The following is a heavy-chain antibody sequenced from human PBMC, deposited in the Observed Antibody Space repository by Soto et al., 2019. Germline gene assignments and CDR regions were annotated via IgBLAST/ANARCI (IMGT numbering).Heavy chain of an antibody. CDR3: AKNSAATIRVGYDY. Sequence: EVQLLESGGGLAQPGGSLRLSCAVSGFTFSSYPMSWVRQAPGQGLEWVSGIVASGGITYYADSVKGRFTISRDNSKHELYLQMNSLRDEDTAVYYCAKNSAATIRVGYDYWGQVTLVTASS. CDR1: GFTFSSYP. CDR2: IVASGGIT. V-gene: IGHV3-23*01. J-gene: IGHJ4*02. D-gene: IGHD5-12*01.